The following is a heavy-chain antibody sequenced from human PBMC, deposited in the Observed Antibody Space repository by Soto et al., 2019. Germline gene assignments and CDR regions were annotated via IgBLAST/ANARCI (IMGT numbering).Heavy chain of an antibody. Sequence: ASVKVSCKASGYTFTSYYIHWVRQAPGQGLEWMGIINPSGGSTSFAQKFQGRVTMTRDTSTSTVYLELSSLRPEDTAVYYCAREKGIVGAATSYYYALDVWGQGTTVTVSS. CDR3: AREKGIVGAATSYYYALDV. D-gene: IGHD1-26*01. CDR2: INPSGGST. J-gene: IGHJ6*02. V-gene: IGHV1-46*03. CDR1: GYTFTSYY.